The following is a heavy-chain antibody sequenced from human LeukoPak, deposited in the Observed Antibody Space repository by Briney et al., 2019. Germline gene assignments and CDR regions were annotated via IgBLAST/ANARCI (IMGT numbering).Heavy chain of an antibody. CDR1: GGTFSSYA. Sequence: ASVKVSCKASGGTFSSYAICWVRQAPGQGLEWMGRIIPIFGTANYAQKFQGRVTITTDESTSTAYMELSSLRSEDTAVYYCARAYYDSSGYLYFDYGGQGTLVTVSS. J-gene: IGHJ4*02. CDR2: IIPIFGTA. CDR3: ARAYYDSSGYLYFDY. D-gene: IGHD3-22*01. V-gene: IGHV1-69*05.